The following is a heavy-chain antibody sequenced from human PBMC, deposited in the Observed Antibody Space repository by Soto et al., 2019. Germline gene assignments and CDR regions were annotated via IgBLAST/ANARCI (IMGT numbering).Heavy chain of an antibody. J-gene: IGHJ3*02. D-gene: IGHD5-12*01. CDR2: IYYSGST. Sequence: KASETLSLTCTVSGGSISSYYWSWIRQPPGKGLEWIGYIYYSGSTNYNPSLKSRVTISVDTSKNQFSLKLSSVTAADTAVYYCARAAGLQSPAHVAFDIWGQGTMVTVSS. V-gene: IGHV4-59*01. CDR1: GGSISSYY. CDR3: ARAAGLQSPAHVAFDI.